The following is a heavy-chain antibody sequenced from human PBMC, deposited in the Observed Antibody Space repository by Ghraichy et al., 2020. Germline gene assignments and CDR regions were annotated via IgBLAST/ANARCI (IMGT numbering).Heavy chain of an antibody. D-gene: IGHD3-3*01. CDR2: ISGSGGST. J-gene: IGHJ6*02. CDR3: AKPSWSGYYVYYGMDV. Sequence: GGSLRLSCAASGFTFSSYAMSWVRQAPGKGLEWVSAISGSGGSTYYADSVKGRFTISRDNSKNTLYLQMNSLRAEDTAVYYCAKPSWSGYYVYYGMDVWGQGTTVTVSS. V-gene: IGHV3-23*01. CDR1: GFTFSSYA.